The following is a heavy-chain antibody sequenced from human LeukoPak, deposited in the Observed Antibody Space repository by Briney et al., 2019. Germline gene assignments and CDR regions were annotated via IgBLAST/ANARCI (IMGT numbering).Heavy chain of an antibody. V-gene: IGHV3-23*01. CDR3: AKDGGLWVSAHWGDS. J-gene: IGHJ4*02. D-gene: IGHD7-27*01. CDR1: GFTFSSYA. Sequence: GGSLRLSCAASGFTFSSYAMSWVRQAPGKGLEWVSTITTSDGNTYYADSVKGWFTVSRDNSKNTLYLQMNSLRAEDTAVYYCAKDGGLWVSAHWGDSWGRGTLVTVSS. CDR2: ITTSDGNT.